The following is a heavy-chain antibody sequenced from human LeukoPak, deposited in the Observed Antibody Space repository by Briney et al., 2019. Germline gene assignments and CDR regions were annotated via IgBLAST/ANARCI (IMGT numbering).Heavy chain of an antibody. CDR2: ISGSGGST. J-gene: IGHJ6*03. V-gene: IGHV3-23*01. CDR1: GFTFSSYA. CDR3: AKVGGEWELPNSYYYYMDV. D-gene: IGHD1-26*01. Sequence: GGSLRLSCAASGFTFSSYAMSWVRQAPGKGLEWVSAISGSGGSTYYADSVKGRFTISRDNSKNTLYLQMNSLRAEDTAVYYCAKVGGEWELPNSYYYYMDVWGKGTTVTVSS.